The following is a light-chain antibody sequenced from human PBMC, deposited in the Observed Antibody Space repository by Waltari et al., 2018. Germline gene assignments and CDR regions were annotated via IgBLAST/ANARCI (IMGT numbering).Light chain of an antibody. V-gene: IGLV4-69*01. J-gene: IGLJ3*02. Sequence: QLVLTQSPSASASLGASVTLTCTLSSGHSSNVIAWLHQQPEKGPRYLMKVNSDGSHSKGDEIPDRFSGSSSGAERYLTISSLQSEDEGDYYCQTGGHGTWVFGGGTKLTVL. CDR3: QTGGHGTWV. CDR1: SGHSSNV. CDR2: VNSDGSH.